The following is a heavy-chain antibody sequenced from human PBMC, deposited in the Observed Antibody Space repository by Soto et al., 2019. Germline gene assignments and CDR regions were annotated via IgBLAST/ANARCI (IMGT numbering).Heavy chain of an antibody. J-gene: IGHJ6*02. D-gene: IGHD2-15*01. Sequence: SVKVSCKASGFTFTSSAVQWLRQARGQRLEWIGWIVVGSGNTNYAQKFQERVTITRDMSTSTAYMELSSLRSEDTAVYYCAAPPDADSQIRYYYYGMDVWGQGTTVTVSS. V-gene: IGHV1-58*01. CDR1: GFTFTSSA. CDR3: AAPPDADSQIRYYYYGMDV. CDR2: IVVGSGNT.